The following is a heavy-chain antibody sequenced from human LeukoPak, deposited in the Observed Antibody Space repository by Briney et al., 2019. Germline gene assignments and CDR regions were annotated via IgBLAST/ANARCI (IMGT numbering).Heavy chain of an antibody. CDR3: ARDSLNSSGWLN. Sequence: PGGSLRLSCAASGFTFSNYAMSWVRQAPGKGLEWVSGISGSGGSRVNTDSVNGRFTISRDNSKNTLYLQMNSLRAEDTAVYYCARDSLNSSGWLNWGQGTLVTVSS. J-gene: IGHJ4*02. CDR2: ISGSGGSR. CDR1: GFTFSNYA. D-gene: IGHD6-19*01. V-gene: IGHV3-23*01.